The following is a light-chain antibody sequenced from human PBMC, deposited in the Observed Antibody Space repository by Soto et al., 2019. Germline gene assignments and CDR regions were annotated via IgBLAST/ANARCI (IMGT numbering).Light chain of an antibody. CDR2: KSS. CDR3: LQYDSYPWT. Sequence: DIQMTQSPSTLSAYVGHRVTITCRASQSVSGWLAWYQQKPGKAPTVLIYKSSSLQSGVPSRFSGSGSWTEFTLTISSLQPDDFANYYCLQYDSYPWTFGQGTKVEIK. J-gene: IGKJ1*01. CDR1: QSVSGW. V-gene: IGKV1-5*03.